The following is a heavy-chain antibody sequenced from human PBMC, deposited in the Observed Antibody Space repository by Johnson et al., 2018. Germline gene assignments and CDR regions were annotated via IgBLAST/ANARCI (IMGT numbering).Heavy chain of an antibody. D-gene: IGHD4-23*01. CDR2: IYYSGST. CDR3: ARVGGSSLSYYSEMDV. J-gene: IGHJ6*02. CDR1: GGSISSHY. V-gene: IGHV4-59*11. Sequence: QVQLQESGPGLVKPSETLSLTCTVSGGSISSHYWSWIRQPPGKGLEWIGYIYYSGSTNYNPSLKSRVTISVDTSKNQFSLKLSSVTAADTAMYYCARVGGSSLSYYSEMDVWGPGTTVTVSS.